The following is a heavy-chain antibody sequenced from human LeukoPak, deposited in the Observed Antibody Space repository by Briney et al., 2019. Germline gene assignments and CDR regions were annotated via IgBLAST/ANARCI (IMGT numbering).Heavy chain of an antibody. CDR1: GGSISSSSYY. V-gene: IGHV4-39*01. J-gene: IGHJ5*02. CDR2: IYYSGST. D-gene: IGHD3-3*01. Sequence: PSETLSLTRTVSGGSISSSSYYWGWIRQPPGKGLEWIGSIYYSGSTYYNPSLKSRVTISVDTSKNQFSLKLSSVTAADTAVYYCATQDFWSGYYTGMRHNWFDPWGQGTLVTVSS. CDR3: ATQDFWSGYYTGMRHNWFDP.